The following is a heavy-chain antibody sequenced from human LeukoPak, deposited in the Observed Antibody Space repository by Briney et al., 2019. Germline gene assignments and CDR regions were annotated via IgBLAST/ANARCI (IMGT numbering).Heavy chain of an antibody. Sequence: SETLPLTCTVSGGSISSSSYYWGWIRQPPGKGLEWIGSIYYSGSTYYNPSLKSRVTISVDTSKNQFSLKLSSVTAADTAVYYCARHSGILTGYYMGVNWFDPWGQGTLVTVSS. V-gene: IGHV4-39*01. D-gene: IGHD3-9*01. CDR1: GGSISSSSYY. CDR3: ARHSGILTGYYMGVNWFDP. J-gene: IGHJ5*02. CDR2: IYYSGST.